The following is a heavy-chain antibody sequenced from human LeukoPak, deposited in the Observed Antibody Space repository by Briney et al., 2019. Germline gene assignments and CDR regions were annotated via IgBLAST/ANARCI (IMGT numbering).Heavy chain of an antibody. D-gene: IGHD3-22*01. CDR3: ARWDYYDSSGYLNY. CDR1: GGAIRSYY. J-gene: IGHJ4*02. Sequence: SETLSVTCTVSGGAIRSYYWSWIRQPPGKGLEWIGYIYYSGSTNYNPALKSRVNISVDTSKIQLSLKLSSVTATDTAVYYCARWDYYDSSGYLNYWGQGTLVTVSS. V-gene: IGHV4-59*01. CDR2: IYYSGST.